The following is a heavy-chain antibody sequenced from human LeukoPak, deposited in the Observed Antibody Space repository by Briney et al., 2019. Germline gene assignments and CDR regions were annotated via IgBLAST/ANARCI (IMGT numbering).Heavy chain of an antibody. V-gene: IGHV3-74*01. Sequence: GGSLRLSCAASGFTFSSYWMHWVRQAPGKGLVWVSRINSDGSSTSYADSVKGRFTISRDNAKNTLYLQMNSLRAEDTAVYYCARGTVYSGYDWGYYYYMDVWGEGTTVTVSS. CDR1: GFTFSSYW. CDR3: ARGTVYSGYDWGYYYYMDV. CDR2: INSDGSST. D-gene: IGHD5-12*01. J-gene: IGHJ6*03.